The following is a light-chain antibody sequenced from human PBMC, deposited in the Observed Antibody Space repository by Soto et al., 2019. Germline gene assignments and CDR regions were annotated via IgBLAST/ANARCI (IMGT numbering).Light chain of an antibody. CDR2: AAS. J-gene: IGKJ2*01. Sequence: DIQMTQSPSSLSASVGDRVTITCQASQDINNHLNWYQLQPGEAPKLLIYAASNLETGVPSRFSGGGSGTDFTFTISSLQPEDIAIYYCQQYGSLPYIFGQGTKLEIK. CDR1: QDINNH. CDR3: QQYGSLPYI. V-gene: IGKV1-33*01.